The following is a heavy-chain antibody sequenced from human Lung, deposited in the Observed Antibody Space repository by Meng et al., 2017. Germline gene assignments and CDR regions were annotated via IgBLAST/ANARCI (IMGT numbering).Heavy chain of an antibody. J-gene: IGHJ4*02. D-gene: IGHD4-17*01. V-gene: IGHV3-74*01. CDR1: GFTFSTHW. CDR3: ARGGVTTDD. CDR2: ITGDGSRT. Sequence: GQVVEAGGGLVYPGGSLRRSCAGSGFTFSTHWMHWVRQAPGKGLEWVSRITGDGSRTIYADSVQGRFTMSRDNAKNTLSLKMNSLRAEDTAVYYCARGGVTTDDWGQGTLVTVSS.